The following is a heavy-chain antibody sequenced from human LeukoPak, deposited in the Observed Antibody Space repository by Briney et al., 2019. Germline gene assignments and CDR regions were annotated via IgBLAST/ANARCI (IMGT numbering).Heavy chain of an antibody. D-gene: IGHD2-21*02. Sequence: PGGSLRLSCGASGFTFSSYAMHCVRQAPGKGLEWVAIISYDGSNKFYADSVKGRFTISRDNSKNTLYLQMNSLGPEDTAMYYCAKVAKGNIVVVTALDYWGSGALVTVSS. CDR1: GFTFSSYA. CDR3: AKVAKGNIVVVTALDY. J-gene: IGHJ4*02. CDR2: ISYDGSNK. V-gene: IGHV3-30*18.